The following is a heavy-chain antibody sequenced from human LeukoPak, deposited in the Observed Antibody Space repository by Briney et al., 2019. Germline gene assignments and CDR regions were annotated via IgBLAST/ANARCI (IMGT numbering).Heavy chain of an antibody. V-gene: IGHV1-8*01. D-gene: IGHD3-16*02. CDR1: GYTFTSYD. J-gene: IGHJ4*02. CDR3: ARSPAQYYDYVWGSYRYRHFDY. CDR2: MNPNSGNT. Sequence: ASVKVSCKASGYTFTSYDINWVRQATGQGLERMGWMNPNSGNTGYAQKFQGRVTMTRNTSISTAYMELSSLRSEDTAVYYCARSPAQYYDYVWGSYRYRHFDYWGQGTLVTVSS.